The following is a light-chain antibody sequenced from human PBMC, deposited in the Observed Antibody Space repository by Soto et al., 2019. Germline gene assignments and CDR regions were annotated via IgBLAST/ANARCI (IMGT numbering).Light chain of an antibody. J-gene: IGKJ4*01. Sequence: FLLTLSPGTLSLSPVERATLSCISSQSVSSNVLAWYHKEPGQAPRVLIYGASSRPTGIPDRFSGSGSRTDFTLNISRLDPEDFEVYYCRKYGRSIEFAFGGETKV. V-gene: IGKV3-20*01. CDR2: GAS. CDR1: QSVSSNV. CDR3: RKYGRSIEFA.